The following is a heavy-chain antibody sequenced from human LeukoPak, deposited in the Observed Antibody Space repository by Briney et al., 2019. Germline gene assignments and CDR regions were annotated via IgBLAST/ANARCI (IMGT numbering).Heavy chain of an antibody. CDR3: ARIGGWYSNAFDL. V-gene: IGHV4-59*01. J-gene: IGHJ3*01. D-gene: IGHD6-19*01. Sequence: PSETLSLTCAVYGGSFSGYYWSWIRQAPGKGLECIGYMFYRGGTYYNPSLESRVTISTETSRNQFSLEMTSVTAADTAVYYCARIGGWYSNAFDLWGQGIRVTVSS. CDR2: MFYRGGT. CDR1: GGSFSGYY.